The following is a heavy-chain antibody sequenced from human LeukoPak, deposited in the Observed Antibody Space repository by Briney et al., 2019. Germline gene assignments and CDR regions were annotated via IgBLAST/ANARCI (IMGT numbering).Heavy chain of an antibody. CDR3: ARVVEGDYVWGSYRYEEGAYFDY. Sequence: SEPLSLTCTVSGGSISSSSYYWGWIRQPPGKGLEWIGSIYYSGSTYYNPSLKSRVTISVDTSKNQFSLKLSSVTAADTAVYYCARVVEGDYVWGSYRYEEGAYFDYWGQGTLVTVSS. CDR1: GGSISSSSYY. D-gene: IGHD3-16*02. V-gene: IGHV4-39*07. J-gene: IGHJ4*02. CDR2: IYYSGST.